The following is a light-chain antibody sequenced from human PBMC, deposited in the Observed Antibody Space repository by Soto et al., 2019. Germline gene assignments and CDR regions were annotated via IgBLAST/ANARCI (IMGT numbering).Light chain of an antibody. J-gene: IGKJ1*01. Sequence: EMVVTQAPATLSASPGERATLSCRASQSVNTNLNWYQQKPGQAPRLLIYGASSRATGIPARFSGSGSATEFTLAISSMRCEDCAVYYCEQRVLGWTFGYGTQVEIK. CDR2: GAS. CDR1: QSVNTN. V-gene: IGKV3-15*01. CDR3: EQRVLGWT.